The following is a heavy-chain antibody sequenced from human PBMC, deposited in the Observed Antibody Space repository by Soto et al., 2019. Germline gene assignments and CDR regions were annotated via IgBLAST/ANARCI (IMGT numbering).Heavy chain of an antibody. Sequence: SETLSLTCTVSGGSISSSSYYWGWIRQPPGKGLEWIGSIYYSGYTYYNTSLKNRVNISVDTSKNQYSLKLSSVTAADTAVYYCARHNGPLYVGYYYDMDVWGQGTTVT. CDR1: GGSISSSSYY. V-gene: IGHV4-39*01. J-gene: IGHJ6*02. CDR2: IYYSGYT. D-gene: IGHD3-16*01. CDR3: ARHNGPLYVGYYYDMDV.